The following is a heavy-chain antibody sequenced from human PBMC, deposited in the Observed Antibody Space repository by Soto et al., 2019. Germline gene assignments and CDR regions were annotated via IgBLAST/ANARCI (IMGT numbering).Heavy chain of an antibody. CDR1: GFIFSDYA. CDR2: ISGSGSDI. D-gene: IGHD1-26*01. V-gene: IGHV3-11*01. Sequence: QVQLVESGGALVKPGGSLRLSCAASGFIFSDYAMSWIRQAPGKGLEWVSYISGSGSDIYYVDSVKGRFTISRDNAKNSLYLQMNSLRAEDTAIYYCERGSGTQNLWGQGTLVTVSS. CDR3: ERGSGTQNL. J-gene: IGHJ4*02.